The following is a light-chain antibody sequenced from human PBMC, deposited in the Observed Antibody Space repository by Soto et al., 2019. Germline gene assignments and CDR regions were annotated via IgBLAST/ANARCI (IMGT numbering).Light chain of an antibody. CDR2: EDI. CDR3: CSYAGGTRVV. J-gene: IGLJ2*01. Sequence: QSALTQPASVSGSPGQSITISCTGTSSDVGRYNLVSWYQQHPGKAPKLLIFEDIKRTSGASNRFSGSRSGNTASQTSSGXXXXXXXDYYCCSYAGGTRVVFGGRTQL. CDR1: SSDVGRYNL. V-gene: IGLV2-23*01.